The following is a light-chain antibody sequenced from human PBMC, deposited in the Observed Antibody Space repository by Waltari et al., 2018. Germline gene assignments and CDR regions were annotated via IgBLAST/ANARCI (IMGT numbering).Light chain of an antibody. V-gene: IGLV2-14*01. CDR1: SSDVGGYNF. J-gene: IGLJ2*01. Sequence: QSALTQPASVSGPPGQSITIPCTGTSSDVGGYNFVSCYQQHPGKGPKLIIYEVNNRPSGVSNRFSGSKSGNTASLTISGLQAEDEADYYCSSYTRHETGIFGGGTKLTVL. CDR3: SSYTRHETGI. CDR2: EVN.